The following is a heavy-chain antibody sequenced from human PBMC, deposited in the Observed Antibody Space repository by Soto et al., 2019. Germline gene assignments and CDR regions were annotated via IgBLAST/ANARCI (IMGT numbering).Heavy chain of an antibody. D-gene: IGHD3-3*02. Sequence: QVQLVQSGAEVKKPGSSVKVSCKAPGGTFSTYAISWVRQAPGQGLEWMGGVIPIFGTPKYAQKFQGRVTITADESTSTGYMELRSRRSEDTAVYYCARSQGGISSLDIDYYYYYGMDVWGQGTTVTVSS. CDR3: ARSQGGISSLDIDYYYYYGMDV. V-gene: IGHV1-69*01. CDR2: VIPIFGTP. J-gene: IGHJ6*02. CDR1: GGTFSTYA.